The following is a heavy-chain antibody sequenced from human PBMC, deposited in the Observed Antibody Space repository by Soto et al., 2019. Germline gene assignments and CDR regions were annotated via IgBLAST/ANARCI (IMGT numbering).Heavy chain of an antibody. V-gene: IGHV4-31*03. D-gene: IGHD1-26*01. CDR2: IYYSGST. CDR1: GGSISSGGYY. Sequence: QVQLQESGPGLVKPSQTLSLTCTVSGGSISSGGYYWNWIRQHPGNGMEWIGYIYYSGSTNYNPSLMSRVSISVDTCKNHFSLKLTSVTVADTEVYYCAGSGFPWGRGTLVTVSS. J-gene: IGHJ5*02. CDR3: AGSGFP.